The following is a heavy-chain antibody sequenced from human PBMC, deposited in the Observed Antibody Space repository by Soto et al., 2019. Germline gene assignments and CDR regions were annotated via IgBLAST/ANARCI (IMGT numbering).Heavy chain of an antibody. V-gene: IGHV3-30-3*01. CDR2: ISYDGIRK. CDR1: GFSFSSYS. D-gene: IGHD6-19*01. CDR3: ARSIAVAGLDY. J-gene: IGHJ4*02. Sequence: GGSLRLSCVASGFSFSSYSFHWIHQAPGKGLKWVSLISYDGIRKNYEDSVKGRFTISRDSSKNTVYLQMNSLRSDDTAVYYCARSIAVAGLDYWGQGTLVTVSS.